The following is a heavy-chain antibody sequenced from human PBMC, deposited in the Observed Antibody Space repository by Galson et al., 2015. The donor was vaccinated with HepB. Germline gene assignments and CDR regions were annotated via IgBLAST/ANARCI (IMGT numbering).Heavy chain of an antibody. Sequence: SLRLSCAASGFTFSSYAMSWVRQAPGKGLEWVSAISGSGGSTFYADSVKGRFTISRDNSKNTLYLQMNSLRAEDTAVYYCAKNSRTTVTLFDYWGQGTLVTVSS. CDR1: GFTFSSYA. J-gene: IGHJ4*02. V-gene: IGHV3-23*01. D-gene: IGHD4-17*01. CDR2: ISGSGGST. CDR3: AKNSRTTVTLFDY.